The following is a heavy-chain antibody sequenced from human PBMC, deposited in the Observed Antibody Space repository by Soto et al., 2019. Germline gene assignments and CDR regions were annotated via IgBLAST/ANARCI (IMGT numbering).Heavy chain of an antibody. J-gene: IGHJ5*02. CDR1: GFTFSSYA. CDR2: ISGSGGST. D-gene: IGHD6-13*01. Sequence: GGSLRLSCAASGFTFSSYAMSWVRQAPGKGLEWASAISGSGGSTYYADSVKGRFTISRDNSKNTLYLQMNSLRAEDTAVYYCAKASGYSSILGSWFEPWGQGTLVTVSS. V-gene: IGHV3-23*01. CDR3: AKASGYSSILGSWFEP.